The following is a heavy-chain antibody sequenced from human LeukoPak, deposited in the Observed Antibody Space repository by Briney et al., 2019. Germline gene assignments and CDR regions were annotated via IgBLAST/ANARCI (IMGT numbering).Heavy chain of an antibody. J-gene: IGHJ4*02. V-gene: IGHV3-23*01. D-gene: IGHD5-12*01. CDR1: GFTFSSYA. CDR2: ISGSGGST. CDR3: ARDLGYSGYDFFGY. Sequence: GGSLRLSCAASGFTFSSYAMSWVRQAPGKGLEWVSAISGSGGSTYYADSVKGRFTISRDNAKNSLYLQMNSLRAEDTAVYYCARDLGYSGYDFFGYWGQGTLVTVSS.